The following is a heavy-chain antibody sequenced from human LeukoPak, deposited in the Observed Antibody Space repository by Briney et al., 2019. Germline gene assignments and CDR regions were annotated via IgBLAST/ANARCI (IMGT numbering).Heavy chain of an antibody. CDR2: INHSGST. Sequence: PSETLSLTCAVYGGSFSGYYWSWIRQPPGKGLEWIGEINHSGSTNYNPSLKSRVTISVDTSKNQFSLKLSSVTAADTAVYYCARRGVRGVIIPWGQGTLVTVSS. V-gene: IGHV4-34*01. D-gene: IGHD3-10*01. J-gene: IGHJ5*02. CDR1: GGSFSGYY. CDR3: ARRGVRGVIIP.